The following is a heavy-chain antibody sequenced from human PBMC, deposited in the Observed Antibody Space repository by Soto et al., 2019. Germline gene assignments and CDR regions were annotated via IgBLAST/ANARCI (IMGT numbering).Heavy chain of an antibody. V-gene: IGHV1-18*01. J-gene: IGHJ4*02. D-gene: IGHD4-17*01. Sequence: QVQLVQSGAEVKKPGASVKVSCKASGYTFTSYGISWVRQAPGQGLEWMGWISAYNGNTNYAQKLQGRVTMTKDTPTSTAYRGLRSLRSDDTAVYYGARGTTVETGSYWGQGTLVTVSS. CDR2: ISAYNGNT. CDR3: ARGTTVETGSY. CDR1: GYTFTSYG.